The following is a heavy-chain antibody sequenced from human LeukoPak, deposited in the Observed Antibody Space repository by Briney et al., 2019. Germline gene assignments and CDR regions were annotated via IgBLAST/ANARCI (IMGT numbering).Heavy chain of an antibody. J-gene: IGHJ3*02. D-gene: IGHD2-15*01. Sequence: GGSLRLSCAASGFTFSSYSMNWVRQAPGKGLEWVSSISSSSSYIYYADSVKGRFTISRDNAKNSLYLQMNSLRAEDTAVYYCARDAAQIVDAFDIWGQGTMVTVSS. V-gene: IGHV3-21*01. CDR2: ISSSSSYI. CDR1: GFTFSSYS. CDR3: ARDAAQIVDAFDI.